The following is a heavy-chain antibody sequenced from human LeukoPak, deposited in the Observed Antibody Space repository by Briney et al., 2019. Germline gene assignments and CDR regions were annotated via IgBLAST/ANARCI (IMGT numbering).Heavy chain of an antibody. Sequence: GGSLRLSCAASGFTFSSYAMSWVRQAPGKGLEWVSAISGSGGSTYYADSVKGRFTISRDNSENTVFLQVNSLRAEDTAVYYCAKPKYHEESGYYSGSYYFEYWGQGTLVTVSS. CDR1: GFTFSSYA. V-gene: IGHV3-23*01. J-gene: IGHJ4*02. D-gene: IGHD3-22*01. CDR3: AKPKYHEESGYYSGSYYFEY. CDR2: ISGSGGST.